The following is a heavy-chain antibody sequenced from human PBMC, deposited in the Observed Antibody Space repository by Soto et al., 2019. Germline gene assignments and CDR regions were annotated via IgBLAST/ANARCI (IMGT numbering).Heavy chain of an antibody. CDR3: AKDLSMVRGNLDY. CDR1: GFTFSSYG. CDR2: ISYDGSNK. J-gene: IGHJ4*02. Sequence: QVQLVESGGGVVQPGRSLRLSCAASGFTFSSYGMHWVRQAPGKGLEWVAVISYDGSNKYYADSVKGRFTISRDNSKNTLYLQMNSLRAEDTAVYYCAKDLSMVRGNLDYWGQGTLVTVSS. D-gene: IGHD3-10*01. V-gene: IGHV3-30*18.